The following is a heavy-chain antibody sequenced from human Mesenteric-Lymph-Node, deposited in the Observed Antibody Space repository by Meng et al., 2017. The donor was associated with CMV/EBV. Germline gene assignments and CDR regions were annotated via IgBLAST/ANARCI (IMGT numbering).Heavy chain of an antibody. CDR3: ARDFATY. J-gene: IGHJ4*02. V-gene: IGHV3-21*01. CDR2: ISGASTYI. D-gene: IGHD3-3*01. CDR1: GFTFSNYH. Sequence: GGSLRLSCAASGFTFSNYHMIWVRQAPGKGLEWVSSISGASTYIYYADSVEGRFTISRDNAKNSLYLQMNSLRAEDTAVYYCARDFATYWGQGTLVTVSS.